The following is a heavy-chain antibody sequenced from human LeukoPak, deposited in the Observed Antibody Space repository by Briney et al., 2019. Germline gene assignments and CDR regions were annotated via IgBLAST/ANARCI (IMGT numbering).Heavy chain of an antibody. CDR2: ISGSGGST. J-gene: IGHJ6*03. CDR1: GFTFSSYA. D-gene: IGHD6-13*01. Sequence: GGSLRLSCAASGFTFSSYAMSWVRQAPGKGLEWVSAISGSGGSTYYADSVKGRFTISRDNSENTLYLQMNSLRAEDTAVYYCAKDIEAAYYYYYYMDVWGKGTTVTVSS. V-gene: IGHV3-23*01. CDR3: AKDIEAAYYYYYYMDV.